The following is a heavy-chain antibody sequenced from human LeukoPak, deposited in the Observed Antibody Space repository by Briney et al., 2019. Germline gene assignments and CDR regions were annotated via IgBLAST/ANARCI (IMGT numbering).Heavy chain of an antibody. D-gene: IGHD6-13*01. V-gene: IGHV4-39*07. CDR1: GGSISSSSYY. CDR2: IYYSGST. CDR3: ARDSIAAAGTFDY. Sequence: SETLSLTCTVSGGSISSSSYYWGWIRQPPGKGLEWIGSIYYSGSTYYNPSLKSRVTISVDTSKNQFSLKLSSATAADTAVYYCARDSIAAAGTFDYWGQGTLVTVSS. J-gene: IGHJ4*02.